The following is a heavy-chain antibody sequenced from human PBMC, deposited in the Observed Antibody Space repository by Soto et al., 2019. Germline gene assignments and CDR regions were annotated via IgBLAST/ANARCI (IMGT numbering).Heavy chain of an antibody. CDR3: ARDFEGSYGYCPFDY. Sequence: GGSLRLSCSASGFTFTSYWMSWVRQAPGKGLEWVANIKQDGSGKYYVDSVRGRFTISRDNAKNSLYLQMKSLRAEDTAVYYCARDFEGSYGYCPFDYWGQGTLVTVSS. D-gene: IGHD5-18*01. V-gene: IGHV3-7*03. J-gene: IGHJ4*02. CDR1: GFTFTSYW. CDR2: IKQDGSGK.